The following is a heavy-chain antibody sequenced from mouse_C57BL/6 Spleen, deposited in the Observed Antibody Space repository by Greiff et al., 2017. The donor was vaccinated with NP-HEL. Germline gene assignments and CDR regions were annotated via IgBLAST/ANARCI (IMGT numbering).Heavy chain of an antibody. J-gene: IGHJ1*03. Sequence: EVQLQQSGPELVKPGASVKISCKASGYTFTDYYMNWVKQSHGKSLEWIGDINPNNGGTSYNQKFKGKATLTVDKSSSTAYMELRSLTSEDSAVYYCARRDPYGSSYDWYFDVWGTGTTVTVSS. V-gene: IGHV1-26*01. CDR3: ARRDPYGSSYDWYFDV. CDR2: INPNNGGT. D-gene: IGHD1-1*01. CDR1: GYTFTDYY.